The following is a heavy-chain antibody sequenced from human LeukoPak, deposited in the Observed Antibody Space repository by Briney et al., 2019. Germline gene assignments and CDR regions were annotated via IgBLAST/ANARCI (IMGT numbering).Heavy chain of an antibody. D-gene: IGHD3-3*01. CDR3: AHSRSILFLEWFHPSRGWGLDRFDP. CDR1: GFSLSTSGVG. CDR2: IYWDDDK. Sequence: ESGPTLVKPTQTLTLTCTFSGFSLSTSGVGVGWIRQPPGKALEWLALIYWDDDKRYSPSLKSRLTITKDTSKNQVVLTMTNMDPVDTATYYCAHSRSILFLEWFHPSRGWGLDRFDPWGQGTLVTVSS. J-gene: IGHJ5*02. V-gene: IGHV2-5*02.